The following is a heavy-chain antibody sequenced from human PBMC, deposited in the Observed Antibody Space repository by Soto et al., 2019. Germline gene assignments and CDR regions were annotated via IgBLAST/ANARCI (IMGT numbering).Heavy chain of an antibody. V-gene: IGHV4-34*01. CDR2: INRSGST. D-gene: IGHD3-16*01. J-gene: IGHJ5*02. Sequence: QVQLQQWGAGLLKPSETLSLTCAVYGGSLSGYYWSWIRQPPGKGLEWIGEINRSGSTNYIPSLTIRVPISVETSKNLFSLKLISVTAADTVVYYCAIGLLGGAATWGQGTLVTVSS. CDR1: GGSLSGYY. CDR3: AIGLLGGAAT.